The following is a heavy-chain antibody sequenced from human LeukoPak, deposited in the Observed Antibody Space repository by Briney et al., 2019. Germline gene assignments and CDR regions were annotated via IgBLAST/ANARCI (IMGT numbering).Heavy chain of an antibody. J-gene: IGHJ4*02. Sequence: SETLSLTCTVSGYSISSGYYWGWIRQPPGKGLEWIGSIYHSGSTYYNPSLKSRVTISVDTSKNQFSLKLSSVTAADTAVYYCERRDSGSYYPYWGQGTLVTVSS. CDR3: ERRDSGSYYPY. D-gene: IGHD1-26*01. V-gene: IGHV4-38-2*02. CDR1: GYSISSGYY. CDR2: IYHSGST.